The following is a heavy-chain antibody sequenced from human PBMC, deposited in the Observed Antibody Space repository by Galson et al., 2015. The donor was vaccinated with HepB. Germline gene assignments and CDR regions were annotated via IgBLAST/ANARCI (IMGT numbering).Heavy chain of an antibody. CDR2: INTNTGNP. CDR1: GYTFTRYA. D-gene: IGHD5-12*01. J-gene: IGHJ4*02. V-gene: IGHV7-4-1*02. CDR3: ARSGIVAIEDY. Sequence: SVKVSCKASGYTFTRYAMNWVRQAPGQGLEWMGWINTNTGNPTYAQGFTGRFVSSLDTSVSTAYLQISSLKAEDTAVYYCARSGIVAIEDYWGQGTLVTVSS.